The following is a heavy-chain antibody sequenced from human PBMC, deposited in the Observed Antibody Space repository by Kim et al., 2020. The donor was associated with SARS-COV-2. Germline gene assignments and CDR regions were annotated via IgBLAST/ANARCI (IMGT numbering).Heavy chain of an antibody. J-gene: IGHJ4*02. V-gene: IGHV1-69*02. CDR2: IIPILGIA. D-gene: IGHD1-1*01. CDR3: ATRSSPNESNYRDY. CDR1: GGTFSSYT. Sequence: SVKVSCKASGGTFSSYTISWVRQAPGQGLEWMGRIIPILGIANYAQKFRGRVTITADKSTSTAYMELSSLRSEDTAVYYCATRSSPNESNYRDYWGQGTLVTVSS.